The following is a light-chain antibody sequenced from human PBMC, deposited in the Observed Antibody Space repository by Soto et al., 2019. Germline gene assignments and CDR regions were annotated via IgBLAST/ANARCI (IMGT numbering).Light chain of an antibody. J-gene: IGKJ5*01. CDR1: QSVSSN. Sequence: EIVLTQSPCTLSLSPGERATLSCRASQSVSSNLAWYQQKPGQAPRLLIYGASTRATGIPARFSGSGSGTEFTLTISRLEPEDFAVYYCQQYGSSPITFGQGTRLEI. CDR2: GAS. V-gene: IGKV3-20*01. CDR3: QQYGSSPIT.